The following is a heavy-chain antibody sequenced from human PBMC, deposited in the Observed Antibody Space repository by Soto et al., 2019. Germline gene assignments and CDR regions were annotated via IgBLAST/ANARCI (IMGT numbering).Heavy chain of an antibody. CDR2: VSIGGST. CDR1: GFTFSSYA. CDR3: AKRRGAGGHFDY. D-gene: IGHD2-15*01. Sequence: DVQLLESGGGLVQPEGSLRLSCAASGFTFSSYAMGWVRQGPGKGLEWVAVVSIGGSTHYVESVRGRFTISRDNSKYTLSLKMNSLTAEDASLYCCAKRRGAGGHFDYWGQGALVTVS. V-gene: IGHV3-23*01. J-gene: IGHJ4*02.